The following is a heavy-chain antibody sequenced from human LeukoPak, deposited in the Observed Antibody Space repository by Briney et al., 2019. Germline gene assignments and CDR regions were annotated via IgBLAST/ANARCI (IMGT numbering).Heavy chain of an antibody. D-gene: IGHD3-22*01. V-gene: IGHV3-21*01. Sequence: GGSLRLSCTASGFTFSGYSMNWIRQASGKGLEWVSSFGTRSTSIYHAGSVKGRFAISRDNAKNSLYLQMNSLRAEDTALYYCAREVSEGFDFWGQGTLVTVSS. CDR1: GFTFSGYS. CDR3: AREVSEGFDF. J-gene: IGHJ4*02. CDR2: FGTRSTSI.